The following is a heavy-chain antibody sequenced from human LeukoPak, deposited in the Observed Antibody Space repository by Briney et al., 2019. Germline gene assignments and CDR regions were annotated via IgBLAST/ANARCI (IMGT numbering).Heavy chain of an antibody. J-gene: IGHJ4*02. Sequence: ASVKVSCKASGYTFTSYGISWVRQAPGQGLEWMGWISAYNGNTNYAQKLQGRVTMATDTSTSTAYMELRSLRSDDTAVYYCARPYYDSSAPPYDYWGQGTLVTVSS. CDR2: ISAYNGNT. CDR3: ARPYYDSSAPPYDY. D-gene: IGHD3-22*01. CDR1: GYTFTSYG. V-gene: IGHV1-18*01.